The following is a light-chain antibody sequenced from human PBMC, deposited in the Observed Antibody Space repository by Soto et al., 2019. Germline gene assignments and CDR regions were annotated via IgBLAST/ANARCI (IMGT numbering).Light chain of an antibody. J-gene: IGKJ3*01. Sequence: DIQLTQSPSFLSASVGDRVTITCRASQGISNYLAWYQQKPGKAPQLLIYAASTLQSGVPSRFSGSGSGTEFTLTISSLQPEDFPTYCCQQLNSSPFTFGPGTKVDIK. CDR1: QGISNY. CDR2: AAS. CDR3: QQLNSSPFT. V-gene: IGKV1-9*01.